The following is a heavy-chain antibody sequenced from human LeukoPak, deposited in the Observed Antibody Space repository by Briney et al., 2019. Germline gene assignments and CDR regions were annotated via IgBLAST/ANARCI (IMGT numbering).Heavy chain of an antibody. J-gene: IGHJ4*02. V-gene: IGHV3-7*01. D-gene: IGHD4-23*01. CDR1: GFTFSSYW. CDR3: ARDVHGGAFDY. Sequence: GGSLRLSCAASGFTFSSYWMNWVRQAPGKGLEWVANINQDGSANYYVDSVKGRFTFSRDNAMNSLFLQMNSLRAEDTAVYYCARDVHGGAFDYWGQGPLVTVSS. CDR2: INQDGSAN.